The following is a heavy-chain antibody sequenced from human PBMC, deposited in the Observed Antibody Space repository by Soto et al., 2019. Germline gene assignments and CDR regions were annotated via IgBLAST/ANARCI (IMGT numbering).Heavy chain of an antibody. D-gene: IGHD3-22*01. V-gene: IGHV3-20*04. Sequence: GGSLRLSCAASGFIFGAHAMSWVRQAPGKGLEWVSAINWIGGSTNYADSMKDRFTISRDNAKNTAYLELNSLISEDTAVYYCATPQDYDGCLDSWGQGTLVTVSS. CDR1: GFIFGAHA. J-gene: IGHJ4*02. CDR3: ATPQDYDGCLDS. CDR2: INWIGGST.